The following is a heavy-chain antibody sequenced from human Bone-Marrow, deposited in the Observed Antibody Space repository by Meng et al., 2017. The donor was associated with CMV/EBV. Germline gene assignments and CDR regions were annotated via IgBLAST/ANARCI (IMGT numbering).Heavy chain of an antibody. CDR3: AILPGWSGYYSNWLDP. Sequence: GESLKISCAASGFTFSSYAMHWVRQAPGKGLEWVAVISYDGSNKYYADSVKGRFTISRDNSKNTLYLQMNSLRAEDTAVYYCAILPGWSGYYSNWLDPWGQGTLVTVSS. V-gene: IGHV3-30*04. CDR1: GFTFSSYA. J-gene: IGHJ5*02. D-gene: IGHD3-3*01. CDR2: ISYDGSNK.